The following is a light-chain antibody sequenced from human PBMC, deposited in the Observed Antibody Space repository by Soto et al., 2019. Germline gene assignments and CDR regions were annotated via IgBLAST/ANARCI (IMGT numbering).Light chain of an antibody. Sequence: QSALTQPRSVSGSPGQSVTISCTGTSSDVGGSDYVSWYQQHPGKAPKVLMYDVDKRPSGVTDRFSGSQSGNKASLTISGLQADYEADYYCCSCAGHPVVFGGGTKVTVL. V-gene: IGLV2-11*02. CDR2: DVD. CDR1: SSDVGGSDY. CDR3: CSCAGHPVV. J-gene: IGLJ2*01.